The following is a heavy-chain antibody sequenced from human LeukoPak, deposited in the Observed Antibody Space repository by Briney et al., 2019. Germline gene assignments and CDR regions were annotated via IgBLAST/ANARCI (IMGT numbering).Heavy chain of an antibody. CDR2: ISGSGGST. CDR1: GFTFSSYA. D-gene: IGHD2-2*01. CDR3: AKAGGTSCFMVTGDC. Sequence: GGSLRLSCAPSGFTFSSYAMSWVRQAPGKGLEWVSAISGSGGSTYYADSVEGRFTISRDNSKNTLYLQMNSLRAEDTAVYYCAKAGGTSCFMVTGDCWGQGTLVTVSS. V-gene: IGHV3-23*01. J-gene: IGHJ4*02.